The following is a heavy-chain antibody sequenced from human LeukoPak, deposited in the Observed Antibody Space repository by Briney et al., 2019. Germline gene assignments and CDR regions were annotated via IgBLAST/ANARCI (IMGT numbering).Heavy chain of an antibody. V-gene: IGHV3-30*18. CDR2: ISCDGSNK. D-gene: IGHD3-22*01. CDR1: GLPFSSLG. CDR3: AKAPGYYDSSVPFYFDY. Sequence: GVSQSLSCAPSGLPFSSLGMHWVRQAPGKGLEWVAVISCDGSNKYFADSVKGRFTISRDNSKNTLYLQMNSLRAEDTAMYYCAKAPGYYDSSVPFYFDYWGQGTLVTVSS. J-gene: IGHJ4*02.